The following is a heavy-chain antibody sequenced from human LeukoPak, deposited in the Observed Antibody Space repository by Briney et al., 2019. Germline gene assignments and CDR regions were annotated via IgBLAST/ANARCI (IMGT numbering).Heavy chain of an antibody. Sequence: GESLKISCKGSGYSFTSYWIGWVRQMPGKGLEWMGIIYPGDSDTRYSPSFQGQVTISADKPISTAYLQWSSPKASDTAMYYCARYGSGSYYNVWFDPWGQGTLVTVSS. CDR3: ARYGSGSYYNVWFDP. CDR2: IYPGDSDT. V-gene: IGHV5-51*04. D-gene: IGHD3-10*01. CDR1: GYSFTSYW. J-gene: IGHJ5*02.